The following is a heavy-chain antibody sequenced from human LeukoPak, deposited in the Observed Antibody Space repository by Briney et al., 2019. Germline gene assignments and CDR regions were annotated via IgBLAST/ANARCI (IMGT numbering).Heavy chain of an antibody. CDR2: INPNSGGT. V-gene: IGHV1-2*02. CDR1: GYTFTGYY. D-gene: IGHD3-3*01. Sequence: ASVKVSCKASGYTFTGYYMHWVRQAPGQGLEWMGWINPNSGGTNYAQKFQGRVTMTRDTSISTAYMELSRLRSDDTAVYYCAREALTYYDFWSAVYGGSYYMDVWGKGTTVTVSS. CDR3: AREALTYYDFWSAVYGGSYYMDV. J-gene: IGHJ6*03.